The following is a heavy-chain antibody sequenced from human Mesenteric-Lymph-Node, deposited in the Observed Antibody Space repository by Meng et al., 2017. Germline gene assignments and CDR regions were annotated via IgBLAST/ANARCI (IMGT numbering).Heavy chain of an antibody. CDR3: ARGPTTYFDY. CDR1: GGSFSGYY. D-gene: IGHD4-17*01. Sequence: QGHLQQWGAELLKPSETLSLTCAVYGGSFSGYYWSWIRQPPGKGLEWIGSVVYSGTTYYTSSLKSRVSISVDTSKNQFSLKLSSVTAADTAVYYCARGPTTYFDYWGQGTLVTVSS. CDR2: VVYSGTT. J-gene: IGHJ4*02. V-gene: IGHV4-34*01.